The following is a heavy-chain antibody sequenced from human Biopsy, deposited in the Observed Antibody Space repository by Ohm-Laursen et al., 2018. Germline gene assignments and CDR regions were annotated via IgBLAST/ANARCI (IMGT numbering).Heavy chain of an antibody. J-gene: IGHJ1*01. CDR3: ATKLTGYFHH. V-gene: IGHV1-69*06. CDR2: NIPILGTG. CDR1: EGTFSNYG. Sequence: SVKVSCKAPEGTFSNYGVNWVRQAPGQGLEWLGGNIPILGTGNYAHQFQDRVTVAADTSTSTATMELRSLRSDDTAVYYCATKLTGYFHHWGQGTLVIVSS. D-gene: IGHD3-9*01.